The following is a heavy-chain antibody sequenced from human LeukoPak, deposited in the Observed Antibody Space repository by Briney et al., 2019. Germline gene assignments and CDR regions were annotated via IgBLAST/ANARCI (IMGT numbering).Heavy chain of an antibody. CDR2: IIPIFGTA. D-gene: IGHD7-27*01. CDR1: GGTFSSYA. Sequence: GASVKVSCKASGGTFSSYAISWVRQAPGQGLEWMGGIIPIFGTANYAQKFQGRVTITADKSTSTAYMELSSLRSEDTAVYYCARDLELGIIGLAFDIWGQGTMVTVSS. J-gene: IGHJ3*02. V-gene: IGHV1-69*06. CDR3: ARDLELGIIGLAFDI.